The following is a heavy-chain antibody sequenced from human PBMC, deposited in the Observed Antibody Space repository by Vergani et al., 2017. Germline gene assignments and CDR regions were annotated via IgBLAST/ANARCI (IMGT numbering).Heavy chain of an antibody. Sequence: QVQLQESGPGLVKPSETLSLTCTVSGGSISSYYWSWIRQPPGKGLEWIGYIYYSGSTNYNPSLKSRVTISVDTSKNQFSLKLCSVTAADTAVYYCARERPRSLISGSYYYFDYWGQGTLVTVSS. CDR1: GGSISSYY. CDR3: ARERPRSLISGSYYYFDY. D-gene: IGHD1-26*01. J-gene: IGHJ4*02. V-gene: IGHV4-59*01. CDR2: IYYSGST.